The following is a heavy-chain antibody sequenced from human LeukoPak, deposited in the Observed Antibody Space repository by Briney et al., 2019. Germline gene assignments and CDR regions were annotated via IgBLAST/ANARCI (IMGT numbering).Heavy chain of an antibody. D-gene: IGHD3-22*01. V-gene: IGHV3-23*01. Sequence: PGGSLRLSCAASGFTFSRFAMSWVRQAPGKDLEWVSSISGSDGTTYYAESVEGRFTISRDNSKNILYLQMNSLRADDTAVYYCAKDANYFDSSGYLIPFDYWGQGTLVTASS. CDR2: ISGSDGTT. CDR3: AKDANYFDSSGYLIPFDY. J-gene: IGHJ4*02. CDR1: GFTFSRFA.